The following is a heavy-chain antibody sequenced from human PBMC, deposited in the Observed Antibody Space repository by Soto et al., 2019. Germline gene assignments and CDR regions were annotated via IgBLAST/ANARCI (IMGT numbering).Heavy chain of an antibody. Sequence: QITLKESGPTLVKPTQTLTLTCSFSGFSLTSGVGVGWIRQPPGKALEWLGFAYWDDDNRYSPSLRSRLTLTKDTSRSQVVLTRTNMAPVDTATYFCAHRRGGYNWDDGYFDYWGQGTLVTVSS. CDR2: AYWDDDN. CDR3: AHRRGGYNWDDGYFDY. D-gene: IGHD1-20*01. J-gene: IGHJ4*02. CDR1: GFSLTSGVG. V-gene: IGHV2-5*02.